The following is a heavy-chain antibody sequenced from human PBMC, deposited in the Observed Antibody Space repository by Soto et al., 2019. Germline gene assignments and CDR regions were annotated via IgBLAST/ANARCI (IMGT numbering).Heavy chain of an antibody. Sequence: EVQLLESGGGWGQPGGSLRLSCAASGFTLDTFVMSWVRQVAGKGLEWVSTVTASGGRAYYADSVKGRFTISRDNLKNTVSLQMNNLTAEDTAVYYCAKGGVTRSYYYAMDVWGQGTTVTVSS. CDR2: VTASGGRA. CDR3: AKGGVTRSYYYAMDV. CDR1: GFTLDTFV. V-gene: IGHV3-23*01. J-gene: IGHJ6*02.